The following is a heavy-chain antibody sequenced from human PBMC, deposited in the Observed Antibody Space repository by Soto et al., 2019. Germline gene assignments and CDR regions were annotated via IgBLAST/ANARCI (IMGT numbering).Heavy chain of an antibody. CDR2: IYYSGST. Sequence: SETLSRTWTVSGGSISSYYWSWIRQPPGKGLEWIGYIYYSGSTNYNPSLKSRVTISVDTSKNQFSLKLSSVTAADTAVYYCAAIAVAGTWRAYYSDYWGQGTLVTAPQ. CDR3: AAIAVAGTWRAYYSDY. CDR1: GGSISSYY. V-gene: IGHV4-59*13. D-gene: IGHD6-19*01. J-gene: IGHJ4*02.